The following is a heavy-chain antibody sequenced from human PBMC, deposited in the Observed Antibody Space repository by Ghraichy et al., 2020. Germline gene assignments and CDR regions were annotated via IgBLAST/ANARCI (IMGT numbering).Heavy chain of an antibody. V-gene: IGHV4-59*08. CDR2: IYYSGGT. J-gene: IGHJ5*02. CDR3: AIHEYSYRWFGP. CDR1: GGSISSHY. D-gene: IGHD4-11*01. Sequence: SETLSLTCSVSGGSISSHYWSWIRQPPGKGLEWIGYIYYSGGTNYNPSLNSRVTISADTTKNQSSLKLRSVTAADEAVYYCAIHEYSYRWFGPWGQGTLVTVSS.